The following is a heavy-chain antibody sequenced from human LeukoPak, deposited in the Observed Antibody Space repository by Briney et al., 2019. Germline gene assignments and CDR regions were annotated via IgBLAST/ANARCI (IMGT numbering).Heavy chain of an antibody. Sequence: ASVKVSCKASGYTFTGYYMHWVRQAPGQGLEWMGWINPNSGGTNYAQKFQGWVTMTRDTSISTAYMELSRLRSDDTAVYYCARGGITGTTRGPTRLNDAFDVWGQGTMVTVSS. J-gene: IGHJ3*01. D-gene: IGHD1-20*01. CDR3: ARGGITGTTRGPTRLNDAFDV. CDR2: INPNSGGT. CDR1: GYTFTGYY. V-gene: IGHV1-2*04.